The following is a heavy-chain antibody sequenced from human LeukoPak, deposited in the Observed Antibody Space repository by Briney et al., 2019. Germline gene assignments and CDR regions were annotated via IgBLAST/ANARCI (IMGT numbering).Heavy chain of an antibody. CDR1: GFTFSDYY. Sequence: GGSLRLSCAASGFTFSDYYMSWIRQAPGQGLDWVSYIDSSSSSINYADSVKGRFTISRDNAKNSLYLQMNSLRAEDTAVYYCARGPTTVTRAFDYWGQGALVTVSS. CDR3: ARGPTTVTRAFDY. CDR2: IDSSSSSI. J-gene: IGHJ4*02. D-gene: IGHD4-17*01. V-gene: IGHV3-11*04.